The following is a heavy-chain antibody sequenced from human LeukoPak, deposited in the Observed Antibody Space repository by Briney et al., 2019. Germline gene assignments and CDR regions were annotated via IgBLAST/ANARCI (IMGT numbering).Heavy chain of an antibody. Sequence: GGSLRLSCAASGFTFSSYAKSWVRQAPGKGLEWVSAISGSGGSTYYADSVKGRFTISRDNSKNTLYLQMNSLRAEDTAVYYCAKLYSSGWSAFDIWGQGTMVTVSS. J-gene: IGHJ3*02. CDR3: AKLYSSGWSAFDI. CDR2: ISGSGGST. V-gene: IGHV3-23*01. CDR1: GFTFSSYA. D-gene: IGHD6-19*01.